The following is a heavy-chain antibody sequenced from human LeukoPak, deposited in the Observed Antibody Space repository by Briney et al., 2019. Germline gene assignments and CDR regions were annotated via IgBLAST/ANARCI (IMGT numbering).Heavy chain of an antibody. D-gene: IGHD6-13*01. CDR3: ARSPTGYSSSCFDY. J-gene: IGHJ4*02. Sequence: GGSLRLSCAASGFTFSSYEMNWVRQAPGKGLEWVSYIRSSGSPIYYADSVKGRFTISRDNAKNSLYLRMNSLRAEDTAIYYCARSPTGYSSSCFDYWGQGTLVTVSS. V-gene: IGHV3-48*03. CDR1: GFTFSSYE. CDR2: IRSSGSPI.